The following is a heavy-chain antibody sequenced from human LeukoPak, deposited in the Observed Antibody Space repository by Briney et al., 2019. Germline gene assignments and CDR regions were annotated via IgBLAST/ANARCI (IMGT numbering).Heavy chain of an antibody. V-gene: IGHV4-34*01. CDR3: ASLVVAATPLYYYYYMDV. CDR2: INHSGST. D-gene: IGHD2-15*01. CDR1: GGSFSGYY. J-gene: IGHJ6*03. Sequence: PSETLSLTCAVYGGSFSGYYWSWIRQPPGKGLEWVGEINHSGSTNYNPSLKSRVTISVDTSKNQFSLKLSSVTAADTAVYYCASLVVAATPLYYYYYMDVWGKGTTATVSS.